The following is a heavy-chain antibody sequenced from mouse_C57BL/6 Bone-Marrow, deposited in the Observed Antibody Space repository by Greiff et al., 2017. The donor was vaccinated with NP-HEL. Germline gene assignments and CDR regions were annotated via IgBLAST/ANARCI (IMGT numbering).Heavy chain of an antibody. Sequence: ESGPGLVKPSQSLSLTCSVTGYSITSGYYWNWIRQFPGNKLEWMGYISYDGSNNYNPSLKNRISITRDTSKNQFFLKLNSVTTEDTATYYCARDLGVTRGSAWFAYWGQGTLVTVSA. J-gene: IGHJ3*01. CDR1: GYSITSGYY. V-gene: IGHV3-6*01. CDR3: ARDLGVTRGSAWFAY. D-gene: IGHD2-2*01. CDR2: ISYDGSN.